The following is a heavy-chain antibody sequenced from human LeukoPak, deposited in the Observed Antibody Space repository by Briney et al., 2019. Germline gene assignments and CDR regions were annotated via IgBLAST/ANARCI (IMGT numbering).Heavy chain of an antibody. Sequence: PGGSLRLSCAASGFTFSTYAMSWVRQAPGKGLEWVSAITGSGGNTYYADSVKGRFTISRDNSKNTLYLQMNSLRAEDTAVYYCATQAPLSSYDYYGMDVWGQGTTVTVSS. CDR1: GFTFSTYA. CDR2: ITGSGGNT. D-gene: IGHD3-16*01. J-gene: IGHJ6*02. CDR3: ATQAPLSSYDYYGMDV. V-gene: IGHV3-23*01.